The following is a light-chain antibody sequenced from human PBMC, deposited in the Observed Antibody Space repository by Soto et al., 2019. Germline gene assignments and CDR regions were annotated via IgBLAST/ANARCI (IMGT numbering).Light chain of an antibody. CDR1: QSVSSN. V-gene: IGKV3-15*01. CDR2: GAS. J-gene: IGKJ2*03. CDR3: RQYKSCPPNS. Sequence: EVVMTQSPATVSVSPGERATLSCRASQSVSSNLGWYQQKPGQAPRLLIYGASTGATGTPARLSGSGSGTEFTLNSSSLQSEAFAVYYCRQYKSCPPNSVGQGTELEIK.